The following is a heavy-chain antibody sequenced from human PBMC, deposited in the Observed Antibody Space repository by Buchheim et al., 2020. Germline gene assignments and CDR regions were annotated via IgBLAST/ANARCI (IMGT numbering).Heavy chain of an antibody. D-gene: IGHD1-7*01. V-gene: IGHV4-59*01. CDR3: ARDSGTTGIDS. J-gene: IGHJ4*02. CDR2: IHHTGSA. Sequence: QVQLQESGAGLVKPSKTLSLTCSVSGDSISSYYWAWIRQPPGKGLEYIGFIHHTGSANYNPSLKSRVTMSVDTSKNQFSLTLTSMTAADTAVYYCARDSGTTGIDSWGQGTL. CDR1: GDSISSYY.